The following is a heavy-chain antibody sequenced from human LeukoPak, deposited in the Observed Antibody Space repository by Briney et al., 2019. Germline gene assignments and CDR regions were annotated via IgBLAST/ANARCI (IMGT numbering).Heavy chain of an antibody. D-gene: IGHD2-8*01. CDR1: GYSFTGYY. J-gene: IGHJ6*03. CDR3: ARGPNHYYYMDF. CDR2: INPDGGVT. Sequence: ASMKVSCKASGYSFTGYYIHWVRQAPGQGLEWMEWINPDGGVTKSAQNFQGRVTMTRDKSINTVYMELSGLTSDDTALYYCARGPNHYYYMDFWGTGTTVSVSS. V-gene: IGHV1-2*02.